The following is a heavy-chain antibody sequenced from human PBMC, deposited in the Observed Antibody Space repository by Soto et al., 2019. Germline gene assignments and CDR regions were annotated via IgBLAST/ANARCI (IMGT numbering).Heavy chain of an antibody. CDR1: GYTFTSYG. V-gene: IGHV1-18*01. J-gene: IGHJ4*02. CDR2: ISAYNGNT. Sequence: ASVKVSCKASGYTFTSYGIIWVRQAPGQGLEWMGWISAYNGNTNYAQKLQGRVTMTTDTSTSTAYMELRSLRSDDTAVYYCARALGYYGSGSQEFDYWGQGTLVTVSS. CDR3: ARALGYYGSGSQEFDY. D-gene: IGHD3-10*01.